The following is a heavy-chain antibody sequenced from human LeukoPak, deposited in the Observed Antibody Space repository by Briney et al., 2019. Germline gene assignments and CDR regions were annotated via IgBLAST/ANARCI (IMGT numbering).Heavy chain of an antibody. CDR2: IISSGSTI. V-gene: IGHV3-48*03. CDR3: ARPRTARSSHWYFEV. CDR1: GFTFSSYE. Sequence: GGSLRLSCAASGFTFSSYEMNWVRQAPGKGLEWVSYIISSGSTIYYADSVKGRFTISRDNAKNSLYLQMNSLRVEDTAVYYCARPRTARSSHWYFEVWGRGTLVTVSS. J-gene: IGHJ2*01. D-gene: IGHD1-1*01.